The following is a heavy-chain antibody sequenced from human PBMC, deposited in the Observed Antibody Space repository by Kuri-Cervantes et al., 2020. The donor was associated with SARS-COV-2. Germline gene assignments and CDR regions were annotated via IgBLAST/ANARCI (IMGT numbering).Heavy chain of an antibody. V-gene: IGHV3-30-3*01. CDR3: ARGVYWNDPRDASGFDY. J-gene: IGHJ4*02. CDR1: GFTFGSYA. CDR2: ISYDGSNK. Sequence: LSLTCAASGFTFGSYAMHWVRQAPGKGLEWVAVISYDGSNKYYADSVKGRFTISRDNAKNSLYLQMNSLRAEDTAVYYCARGVYWNDPRDASGFDYWGQGTLVTVSS. D-gene: IGHD1-1*01.